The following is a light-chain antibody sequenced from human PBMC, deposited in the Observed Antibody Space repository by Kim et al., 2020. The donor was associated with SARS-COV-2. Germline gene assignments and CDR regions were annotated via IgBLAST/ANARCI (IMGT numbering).Light chain of an antibody. CDR2: ATS. CDR3: LQYDSYPRT. CDR1: QGISNS. V-gene: IGKV1-17*03. Sequence: ASVAEIVTITCRASQGISNSLAWFQQKPGKVPKRLIYATSSMESGVPSRFSGSGSGTEFTLTISSLHPEDFATYYCLQYDSYPRTFGQGTKVDIK. J-gene: IGKJ1*01.